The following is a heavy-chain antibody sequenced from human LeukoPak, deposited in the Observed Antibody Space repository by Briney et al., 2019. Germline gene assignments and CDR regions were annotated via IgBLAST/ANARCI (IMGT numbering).Heavy chain of an antibody. J-gene: IGHJ4*02. D-gene: IGHD3-10*01. CDR2: IYYSGST. CDR1: GVSISSGGYF. Sequence: SETLSLTCTVSGVSISSGGYFWSWIRQHPGKGLEWIGYIYYSGSTYYNPSLKSRVTISLDTSKNQFSLKLSSVTAADTAVYYCASSYGSGSYGFFWGQGTLVTVSS. CDR3: ASSYGSGSYGFF. V-gene: IGHV4-31*03.